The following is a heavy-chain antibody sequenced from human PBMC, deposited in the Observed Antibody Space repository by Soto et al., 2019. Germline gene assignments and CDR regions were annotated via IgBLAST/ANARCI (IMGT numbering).Heavy chain of an antibody. D-gene: IGHD3-22*01. CDR1: EGCISGSSYY. CDR3: ASKYYYDSSGYSSAFDI. V-gene: IGHV4-39*01. CDR2: IYYSGST. J-gene: IGHJ3*02. Sequence: LSPTGTVSEGCISGSSYYWGWMRQPPGKGLEWIGSIYYSGSTYYNPSLKSRVTISVDTSQNQFSLKLSSVTAADTAVYYCASKYYYDSSGYSSAFDICGQGTMVTVSS.